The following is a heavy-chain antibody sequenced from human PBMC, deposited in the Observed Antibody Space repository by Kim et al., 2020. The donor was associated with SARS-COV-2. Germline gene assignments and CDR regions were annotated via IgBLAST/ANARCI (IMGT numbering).Heavy chain of an antibody. V-gene: IGHV3-23*01. J-gene: IGHJ6*02. CDR2: ISGSGGST. CDR1: GFTFSSYA. CDR3: AKGEGIAAAGTAWDYYYYGMDV. Sequence: GGSLRLSCAASGFTFSSYAMSWVRQAPGKGLEWVSAISGSGGSTYYADSVKGRFTISRDNSKNTLYLQMNSLRAEDTAVYYCAKGEGIAAAGTAWDYYYYGMDVWGQGTTVTVSS. D-gene: IGHD6-13*01.